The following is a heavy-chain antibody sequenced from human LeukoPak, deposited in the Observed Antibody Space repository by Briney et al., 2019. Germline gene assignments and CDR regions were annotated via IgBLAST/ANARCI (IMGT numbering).Heavy chain of an antibody. Sequence: PGGSLRLSCAASGFTFSDYYMSWIRQAPGKGLEWVSYISSSGSTIYYADSVKGRFTISRDNAKNSLYLQMNSLRAEDTAVYYCARDYYDILTGYASVGYFDYWGQGTLVTVSS. CDR1: GFTFSDYY. V-gene: IGHV3-11*01. CDR2: ISSSGSTI. J-gene: IGHJ4*02. CDR3: ARDYYDILTGYASVGYFDY. D-gene: IGHD3-9*01.